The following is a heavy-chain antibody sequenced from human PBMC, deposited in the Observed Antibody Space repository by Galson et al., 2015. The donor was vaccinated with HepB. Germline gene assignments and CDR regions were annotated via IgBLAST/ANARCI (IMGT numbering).Heavy chain of an antibody. Sequence: SLRLSCAASGFTFSSYWMSWVRQAPGKGLEWVANIRQDGTEQYYVDSVKGRLTISRDNIKNSLFLQMNGLRAEDTAVYYCARLVGSYGFFHYFDSWGQGTLVTVSS. CDR3: ARLVGSYGFFHYFDS. J-gene: IGHJ4*02. CDR1: GFTFSSYW. D-gene: IGHD5-18*01. V-gene: IGHV3-7*01. CDR2: IRQDGTEQ.